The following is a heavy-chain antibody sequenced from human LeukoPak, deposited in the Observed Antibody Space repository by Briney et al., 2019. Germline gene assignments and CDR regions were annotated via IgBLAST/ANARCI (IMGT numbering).Heavy chain of an antibody. CDR1: GGSISNGDYY. J-gene: IGHJ4*01. Sequence: SETLSLTCSVSGGSISNGDYYWGWIRQAPGKGLEWIGSIFDGETTHYNPSLKNRATISVDTSKNQFSLKLTSVTAADATMYYCGSQLPTAAADTRGYFDYWGQGTVVTVSS. CDR3: GSQLPTAAADTRGYFDY. V-gene: IGHV4-39*07. D-gene: IGHD6-25*01. CDR2: IFDGETT.